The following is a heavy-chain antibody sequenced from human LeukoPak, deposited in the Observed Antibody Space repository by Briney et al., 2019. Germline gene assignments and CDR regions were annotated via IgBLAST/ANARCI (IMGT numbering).Heavy chain of an antibody. J-gene: IGHJ4*02. CDR3: AKDSEGFQWLAYFDY. Sequence: GGSLRLSCAASEFIFSTYGMHWVRQAPGKGLEWVAFIRYDGSNKYYADSVKGRFTVSRDNSKNTLYLQMNSLRTEDTAVYYRAKDSEGFQWLAYFDYWGQGTLVTVSS. D-gene: IGHD6-19*01. CDR1: EFIFSTYG. CDR2: IRYDGSNK. V-gene: IGHV3-30*02.